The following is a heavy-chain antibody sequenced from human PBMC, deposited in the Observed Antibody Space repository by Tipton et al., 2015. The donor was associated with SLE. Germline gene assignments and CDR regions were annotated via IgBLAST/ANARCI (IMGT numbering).Heavy chain of an antibody. V-gene: IGHV4-39*07. Sequence: TLSLTCSVSGASISSSNYYWGWIRQPPGKGLEWIGSIFYTGSTYYNPSLKSRVSFSIDTSKHQFSLKLNSVTAADTAVYYCARRHYSGPFDSWGQGTLVTVSS. CDR1: GASISSSNYY. CDR3: ARRHYSGPFDS. CDR2: IFYTGST. J-gene: IGHJ4*02. D-gene: IGHD5-12*01.